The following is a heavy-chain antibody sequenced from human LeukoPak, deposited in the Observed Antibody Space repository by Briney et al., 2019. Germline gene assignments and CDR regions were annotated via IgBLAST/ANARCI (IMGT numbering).Heavy chain of an antibody. CDR1: GGSFSGYY. Sequence: SETLSLTCAVYGGSFSGYYWSWIRQPPGKGLEWIGEINHSGSTNYNPSLKSRVTISVDTSKNQFSLKLSSVTAADTAVYYCARGNGYCSSTSCFDYWGQGTLVTVSS. J-gene: IGHJ4*02. V-gene: IGHV4-34*01. CDR2: INHSGST. D-gene: IGHD2-2*03. CDR3: ARGNGYCSSTSCFDY.